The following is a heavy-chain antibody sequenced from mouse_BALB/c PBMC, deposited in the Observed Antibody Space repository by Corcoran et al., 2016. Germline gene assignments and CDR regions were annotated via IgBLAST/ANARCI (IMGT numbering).Heavy chain of an antibody. CDR1: GYTFTSYW. CDR3: AREDYLAY. V-gene: IGHV1-61*01. D-gene: IGHD2-4*01. Sequence: HVTLQKPGAERVRPGASVKLSCKASGYTFTSYWMTWVTQRPGQGVEWIGMIDPSDSETHYNQMFKDKATLTGDQSSSTAYMQLSSLTSEDSAVYYCAREDYLAYWGQGTLVTVS. J-gene: IGHJ3*01. CDR2: IDPSDSET.